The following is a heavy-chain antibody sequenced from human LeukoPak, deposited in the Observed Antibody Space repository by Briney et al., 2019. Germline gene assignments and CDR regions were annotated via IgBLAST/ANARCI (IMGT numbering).Heavy chain of an antibody. CDR3: ARRGTGSDFDY. CDR2: IHYTGST. J-gene: IGHJ4*02. V-gene: IGHV4-59*01. CDR1: GGSISSYY. Sequence: PSETLSLTCSVSGGSISSYYWTWIRQPPGKGLEWISYIHYTGSTNYNPSLKSRLTISLDTSKNQFSLKLSSVTAADTAVYYCARRGTGSDFDYWGQGTLVTVSS. D-gene: IGHD3-10*01.